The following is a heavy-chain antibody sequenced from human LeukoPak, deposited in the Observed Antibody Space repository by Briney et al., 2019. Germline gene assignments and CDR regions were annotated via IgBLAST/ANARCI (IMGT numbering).Heavy chain of an antibody. CDR3: ARERGRGRDSPWFDY. CDR1: GFTFTTYG. Sequence: PGGSLRLSCAASGFTFTTYGMTWVRQAPGKGLEWVSAIGAGGSNKYYADSVKGRFTISRDNSKNTLDLQMTGLRAEDTAVYYCARERGRGRDSPWFDYWGQGTLVTVSS. CDR2: IGAGGSNK. V-gene: IGHV3-23*01. J-gene: IGHJ4*02. D-gene: IGHD1-26*01.